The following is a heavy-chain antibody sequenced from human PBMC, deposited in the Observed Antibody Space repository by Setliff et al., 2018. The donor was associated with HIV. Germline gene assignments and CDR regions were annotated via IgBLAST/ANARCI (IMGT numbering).Heavy chain of an antibody. D-gene: IGHD3-22*01. J-gene: IGHJ3*02. CDR1: GFIFSSHH. Sequence: GGSLRLSCTASGFIFSSHHMNWVRQAPGKGLEWISYVSSTNEITYADSVKGRFTISRDNAKKSLYLQMNNLRAEDTATYYCAKVGLYDSFGYAYGLPDAFDTWGQGTMVTVSS. CDR3: AKVGLYDSFGYAYGLPDAFDT. CDR2: VSSTNEIT. V-gene: IGHV3-48*01.